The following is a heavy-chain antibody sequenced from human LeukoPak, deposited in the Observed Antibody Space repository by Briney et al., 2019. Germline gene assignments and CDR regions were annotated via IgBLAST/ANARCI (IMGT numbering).Heavy chain of an antibody. D-gene: IGHD2-2*01. CDR1: RFSFSNYA. Sequence: PGGSLRLSCAASRFSFSNYAMHWARQAPGKGLEWVAIMWYDGSDKYNGDSAKGRFTISRDNSENTLYLQMKSLRAEDTGVYYCARDSCSSISCPGHSAFDIWGQGTMVTVSS. J-gene: IGHJ3*02. CDR3: ARDSCSSISCPGHSAFDI. V-gene: IGHV3-33*01. CDR2: MWYDGSDK.